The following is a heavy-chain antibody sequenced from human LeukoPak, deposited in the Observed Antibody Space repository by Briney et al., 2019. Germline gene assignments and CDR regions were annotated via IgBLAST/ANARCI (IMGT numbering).Heavy chain of an antibody. D-gene: IGHD1-26*01. Sequence: PGGSLRLSCAASGFTFSSYAMSWVRQAPGEGLEWVSAISGRGGSTYYEDVVKGRFTITRDNSKNTLYLQMNSLRAEDTAVYYCAKDRGLGIVGATIFDYWGQGTLVTVSS. CDR2: ISGRGGST. CDR3: AKDRGLGIVGATIFDY. J-gene: IGHJ4*02. V-gene: IGHV3-23*01. CDR1: GFTFSSYA.